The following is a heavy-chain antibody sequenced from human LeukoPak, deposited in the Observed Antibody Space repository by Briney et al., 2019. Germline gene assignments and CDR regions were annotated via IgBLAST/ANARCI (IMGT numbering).Heavy chain of an antibody. CDR3: ARWIGGFDY. CDR1: GFTVSSYW. D-gene: IGHD3-10*01. J-gene: IGHJ4*02. CDR2: IKQDGSEK. Sequence: GGSLRLSCAASGFTVSSYWMAWVRQAPGKGLEWVANIKQDGSEKYYVDSMEGRFTISRDNAKNSLYLQMNSLRAEDTAVYYCARWIGGFDYWGQGALVTVSS. V-gene: IGHV3-7*01.